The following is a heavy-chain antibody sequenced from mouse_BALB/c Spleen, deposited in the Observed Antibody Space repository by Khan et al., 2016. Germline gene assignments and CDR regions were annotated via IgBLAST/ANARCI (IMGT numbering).Heavy chain of an antibody. D-gene: IGHD1-1*01. V-gene: IGHV5-2*01. Sequence: EVELVESGGGLVQPGESLKLSCESNEYEFPSHDMSWVRKTPEKRLEMVAAIHSAGNDTYYPDTMERRFIISRDNTKKTLYLQINSLSSENTALYYCTRHYYGSSFWFAYWGQGTLVTVSA. J-gene: IGHJ3*01. CDR1: EYEFPSHD. CDR2: IHSAGNDT. CDR3: TRHYYGSSFWFAY.